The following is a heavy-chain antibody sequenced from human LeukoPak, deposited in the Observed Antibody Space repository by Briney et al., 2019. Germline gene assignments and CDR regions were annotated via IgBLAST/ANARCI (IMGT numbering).Heavy chain of an antibody. D-gene: IGHD2-2*01. CDR3: ARDPRVGYCSSTSCYPFDEGGYYYYMDV. CDR2: INPSGGST. V-gene: IGHV1-46*01. CDR1: GYTFTSYY. Sequence: GASVKVSCKASGYTFTSYYMHWVRQAPGQGLEWMGIINPSGGSTSYAQKFQGRVTMTRDMSTSTVYMELSSLRSEDTAVYYCARDPRVGYCSSTSCYPFDEGGYYYYMDVWGKGTTVTVSS. J-gene: IGHJ6*03.